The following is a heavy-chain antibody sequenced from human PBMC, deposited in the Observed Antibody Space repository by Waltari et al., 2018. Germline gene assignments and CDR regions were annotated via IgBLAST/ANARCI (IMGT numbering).Heavy chain of an antibody. CDR2: ISSSSSYI. Sequence: EVQLVESGGGLVKPGGSLRLSCAASGFTFSSYSMNWVRQAPGKGLEWVSSISSSSSYISYADAVKGRFTISRDNAKNSRYLQMNSLRAEDTAVYYCASPKLPVTGYCSSTSCLSDYWGQGTLVTVSS. V-gene: IGHV3-21*01. J-gene: IGHJ4*02. CDR3: ASPKLPVTGYCSSTSCLSDY. D-gene: IGHD2-2*01. CDR1: GFTFSSYS.